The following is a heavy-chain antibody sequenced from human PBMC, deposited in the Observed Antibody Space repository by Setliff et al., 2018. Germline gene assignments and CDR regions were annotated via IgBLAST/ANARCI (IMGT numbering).Heavy chain of an antibody. D-gene: IGHD3-10*01. CDR1: GFSISDHY. Sequence: GSLRLSCAASGFSISDHYMDWVRQAPGKGLEWVGRTKNKANAGYMEYAASVKDRFIISRGDSKNSLYLQMYSLKSDDTAVYYCVRAVVIRGSKPLDSWGQGTLVTVSS. CDR2: TKNKANAGYM. V-gene: IGHV3-72*01. CDR3: VRAVVIRGSKPLDS. J-gene: IGHJ4*02.